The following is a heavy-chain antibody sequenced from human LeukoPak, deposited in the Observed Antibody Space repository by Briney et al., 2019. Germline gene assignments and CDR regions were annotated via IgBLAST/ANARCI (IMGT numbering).Heavy chain of an antibody. CDR2: ISSSSYI. J-gene: IGHJ4*02. CDR3: ARGPTYYDYVWGSYPIDY. CDR1: GFTFSSYS. Sequence: GGSLRLSCAASGFTFSSYSMNWVRQAPGKGLEWVSSISSSSYIYYADSVKGRFTISRNNAKNSLYLQMNSLRAEDTAVYYCARGPTYYDYVWGSYPIDYWGQGTLVTVSS. V-gene: IGHV3-21*01. D-gene: IGHD3-16*01.